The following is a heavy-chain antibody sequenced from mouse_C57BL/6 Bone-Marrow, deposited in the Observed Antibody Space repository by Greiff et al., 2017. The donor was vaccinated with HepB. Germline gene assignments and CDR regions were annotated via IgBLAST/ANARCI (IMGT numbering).Heavy chain of an antibody. V-gene: IGHV5-17*01. Sequence: EVHLVESGGGLVKPGGSLKLSCAASGFTFSDYGMHWVRQAPEKGLEWVAYISSGSSTIYYADTVKGRFPISRDNAKNTLFLQMTSLRSEDTAMYYCARHYDYARADYWGQGTTLTVSS. CDR1: GFTFSDYG. D-gene: IGHD2-4*01. CDR2: ISSGSSTI. CDR3: ARHYDYARADY. J-gene: IGHJ2*01.